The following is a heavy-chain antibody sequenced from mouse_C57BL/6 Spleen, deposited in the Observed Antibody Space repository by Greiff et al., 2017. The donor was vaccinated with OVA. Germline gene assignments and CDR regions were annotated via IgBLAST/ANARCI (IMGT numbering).Heavy chain of an antibody. CDR2: LDPEDGET. CDR1: GFNIKDYY. CDR3: ARSSAQATDY. D-gene: IGHD3-2*02. V-gene: IGHV14-2*01. J-gene: IGHJ2*01. Sequence: EVQLLPSGAELVKPGASVKLSCTASGFNIKDYYMHWVTPRTEQGLEWIGRLDPEDGETKYAPNFQGKATITSDTSSNTAYLQLSSLTSENTAVNYGARSSAQATDYWGQGTTLTVSS.